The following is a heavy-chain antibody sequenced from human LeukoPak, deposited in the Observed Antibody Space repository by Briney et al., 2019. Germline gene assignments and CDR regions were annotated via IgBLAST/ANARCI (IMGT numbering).Heavy chain of an antibody. CDR1: GGTFSSYA. CDR3: ARDLEAVAGNGY. V-gene: IGHV1-18*01. D-gene: IGHD6-19*01. Sequence: VASVKVSCKASGGTFSSYAISWVRQAPGQGLEWMGWISAYNGNTNYAQKLQGRVTMTTDTSTSTAYMELRSLRSDDTAAYYCARDLEAVAGNGYWGQGTLVTVSS. J-gene: IGHJ4*02. CDR2: ISAYNGNT.